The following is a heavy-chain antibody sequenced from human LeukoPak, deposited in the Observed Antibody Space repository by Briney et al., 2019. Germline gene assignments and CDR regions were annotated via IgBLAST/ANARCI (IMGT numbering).Heavy chain of an antibody. CDR2: ISTSSSYK. V-gene: IGHV3-21*01. J-gene: IGHJ6*03. CDR3: AKYGEYCCSTSCYEEYYYYYMDG. Sequence: GGALRLSCAASGFTFSSYSMKWVRQAPGKGLEGVSSISTSSSYKYYADSLKGRVTISSDNAKNSLYLQMNSLRADDTAVYYCAKYGEYCCSTSCYEEYYYYYMDGGGKGTTVTIS. CDR1: GFTFSSYS. D-gene: IGHD2-2*01.